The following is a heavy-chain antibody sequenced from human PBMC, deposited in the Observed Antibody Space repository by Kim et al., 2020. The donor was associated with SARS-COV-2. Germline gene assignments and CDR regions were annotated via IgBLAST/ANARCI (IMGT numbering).Heavy chain of an antibody. CDR3: AKDGSYYDSSGYFMYYFDY. V-gene: IGHV3-23*01. Sequence: GRFTSSRDNSKNTLYLQMNSLRAEDTAVYYCAKDGSYYDSSGYFMYYFDYWGQGTLVTVSS. J-gene: IGHJ4*02. D-gene: IGHD3-22*01.